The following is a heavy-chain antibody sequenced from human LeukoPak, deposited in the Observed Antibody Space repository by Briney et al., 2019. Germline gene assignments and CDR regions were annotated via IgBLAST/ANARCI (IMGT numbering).Heavy chain of an antibody. CDR1: GFTVSSNY. V-gene: IGHV3-53*01. CDR3: ARAITNYYYYYYMDV. J-gene: IGHJ6*03. CDR2: IYSGGIT. D-gene: IGHD1-14*01. Sequence: GGSLRLSCAASGFTVSSNYVSWVRQAPGKGLEWVSVIYSGGITYYADSVKGRFTISRDNSKNTLYLQMNSLRAEDTAVYYCARAITNYYYYYYMDVWGKGTTVTIS.